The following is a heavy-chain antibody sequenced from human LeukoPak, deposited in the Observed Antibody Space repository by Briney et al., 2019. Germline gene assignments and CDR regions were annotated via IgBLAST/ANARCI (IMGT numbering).Heavy chain of an antibody. V-gene: IGHV4-38-2*02. D-gene: IGHD3-16*02. CDR2: IYHSGST. Sequence: SETLSLTCTVSGYSISSGYYWGWIRQPPGKGLEWIGSIYHSGSTYYNPSLKSRVTISVDTSKNQFSLKLSSVTAADTAVYYCARGYRFFDYWGQGTLVTVSS. J-gene: IGHJ4*02. CDR3: ARGYRFFDY. CDR1: GYSISSGYY.